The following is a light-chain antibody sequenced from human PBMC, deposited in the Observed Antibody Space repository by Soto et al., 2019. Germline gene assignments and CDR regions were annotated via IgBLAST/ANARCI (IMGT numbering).Light chain of an antibody. CDR2: DVG. Sequence: QPALTQPASVSGSPGQSITISCTGTSSDVGGYDYVSWYQQHPGKAPKLIIYDVGNRPSGVSNRFSGSKSGNTASLTISGLQAEDEADYYCSSYTSSSTYVFGTGTKVTVL. CDR3: SSYTSSSTYV. V-gene: IGLV2-14*03. J-gene: IGLJ1*01. CDR1: SSDVGGYDY.